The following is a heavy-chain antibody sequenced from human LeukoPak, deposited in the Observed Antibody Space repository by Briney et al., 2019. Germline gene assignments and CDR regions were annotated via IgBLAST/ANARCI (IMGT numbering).Heavy chain of an antibody. CDR3: ARQGRGSYRRDFDY. Sequence: GESLKISCNGSGYSFTCNWISWVRPMPGKGLEWMGRIDPSDSHINYSPSFQGHVTISVDKSISTAYLQWSSLRASDTAMYYCARQGRGSYRRDFDYWGQGTLVTVSS. V-gene: IGHV5-10-1*01. D-gene: IGHD1-26*01. CDR2: IDPSDSHI. CDR1: GYSFTCNW. J-gene: IGHJ4*02.